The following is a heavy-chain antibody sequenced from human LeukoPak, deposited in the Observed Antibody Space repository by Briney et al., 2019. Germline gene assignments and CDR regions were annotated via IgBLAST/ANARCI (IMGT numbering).Heavy chain of an antibody. CDR1: GGSISNYY. Sequence: SETLSLTCTVSGGSISNYYWSWVRQPPGKGLEWIGYVYYSGSTNYNPSLRSRVTISVDTSKNQFSLKLSSVTAADTAVYYCARAFRFGVVIIPFDYWGQGTLVTVSS. J-gene: IGHJ4*02. CDR2: VYYSGST. CDR3: ARAFRFGVVIIPFDY. V-gene: IGHV4-59*08. D-gene: IGHD3-3*01.